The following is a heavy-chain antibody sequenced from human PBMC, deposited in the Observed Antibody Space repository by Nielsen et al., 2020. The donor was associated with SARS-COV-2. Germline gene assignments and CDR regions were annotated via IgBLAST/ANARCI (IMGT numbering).Heavy chain of an antibody. J-gene: IGHJ6*02. D-gene: IGHD7-27*01. V-gene: IGHV3-33*01. CDR1: GFTFSSYG. CDR3: AREGLGIGYYYYGMDV. Sequence: GESLKISCAASGFTFSSYGMHWVRQAPGKGLEWVAVIWYDGSNKYYADSVKGRFTISRDNAKNSLYLQMNSLRAEDTAVYYCAREGLGIGYYYYGMDVWGQGTTVTVSS. CDR2: IWYDGSNK.